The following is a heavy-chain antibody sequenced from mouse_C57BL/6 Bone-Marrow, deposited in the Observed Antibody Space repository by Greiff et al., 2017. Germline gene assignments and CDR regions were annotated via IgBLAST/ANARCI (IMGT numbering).Heavy chain of an antibody. Sequence: EVNLVESGGGLVQPGGSLKLSCAASGFTFSDYYMYWVRQTPEKRLEWVAYISNGGGSTYYPDTVKGRFTISRDNAKNTLYLQMSRLKSEDTAMYYCARRGDYGVDYWGQGTTLTVSS. D-gene: IGHD2-4*01. V-gene: IGHV5-12*01. CDR1: GFTFSDYY. J-gene: IGHJ2*01. CDR3: ARRGDYGVDY. CDR2: ISNGGGST.